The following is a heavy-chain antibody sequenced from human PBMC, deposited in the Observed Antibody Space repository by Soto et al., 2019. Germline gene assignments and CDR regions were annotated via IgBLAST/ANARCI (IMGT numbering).Heavy chain of an antibody. CDR3: VKDRDSNSWPSRDV. J-gene: IGHJ6*02. V-gene: IGHV1-18*01. Sequence: ASVKVSCKTSGYTFTRNGISWVRQAPGQGLEWMGWISPNSGNTKYAQKLQGRVIMTTDTSTGTAYMELRSLRSDDTAVYYCVKDRDSNSWPSRDVWGPGTTVTVSS. D-gene: IGHD3-22*01. CDR2: ISPNSGNT. CDR1: GYTFTRNG.